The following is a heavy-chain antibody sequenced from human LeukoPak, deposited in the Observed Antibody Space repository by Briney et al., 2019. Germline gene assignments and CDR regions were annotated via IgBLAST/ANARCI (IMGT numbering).Heavy chain of an antibody. D-gene: IGHD3-22*01. Sequence: GGSLRLSCAASGFTFSSYGMHWVRQAPGKGLEWVAFIRYDGSNKYYADSVKGRFTISRDNAKNSLYLQMNSLRAEDTAVYYCARGVDYYYDSSGSQVYYFDYWGQGTLVTVSS. CDR1: GFTFSSYG. J-gene: IGHJ4*02. CDR3: ARGVDYYYDSSGSQVYYFDY. V-gene: IGHV3-30*02. CDR2: IRYDGSNK.